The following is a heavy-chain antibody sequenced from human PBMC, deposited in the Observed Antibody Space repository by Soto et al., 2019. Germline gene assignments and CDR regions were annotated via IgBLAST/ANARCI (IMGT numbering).Heavy chain of an antibody. CDR3: ARDNSTTQGYYYYYYGMDV. Sequence: QVQLVESGGGVVQPGRSLRLSCAASGFTFSSYGMHWVRQAPGKGLEWVAVIWYDGSNKYYADSVKGRFTISRDNSKNTLYLQMNSLRAEDTAVYYCARDNSTTQGYYYYYYGMDVWGQGTTLTVSS. CDR1: GFTFSSYG. D-gene: IGHD4-4*01. V-gene: IGHV3-33*01. CDR2: IWYDGSNK. J-gene: IGHJ6*02.